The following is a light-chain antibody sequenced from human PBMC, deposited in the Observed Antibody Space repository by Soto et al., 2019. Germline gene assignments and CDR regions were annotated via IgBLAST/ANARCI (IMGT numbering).Light chain of an antibody. Sequence: EIVLTQSPATLSLSPGERATLSCRASQSVTTNMAWYQQKPGQAPRLLIYGASTRATGIPARFSGSGSGTDFTLTISSLQSEDFAVYCCQQYNNWPRTFGQGTKVDIK. J-gene: IGKJ1*01. CDR1: QSVTTN. CDR2: GAS. V-gene: IGKV3-15*01. CDR3: QQYNNWPRT.